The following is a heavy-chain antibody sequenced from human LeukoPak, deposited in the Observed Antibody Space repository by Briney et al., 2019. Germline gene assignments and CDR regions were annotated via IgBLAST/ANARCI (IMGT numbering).Heavy chain of an antibody. CDR3: AGTSAYYYDSSGYYGLHAFDI. V-gene: IGHV4-30-2*01. CDR1: GGSISSGGYS. Sequence: SQTLSLTCAVSGGSISSGGYSWSWIRQPPGKGLEWIGYIYHSGSTYYNPSLKSRVAISVDRSKNQFSLKLSSVTAADTAVYYCAGTSAYYYDSSGYYGLHAFDIWGQGTMVTVSS. D-gene: IGHD3-22*01. CDR2: IYHSGST. J-gene: IGHJ3*02.